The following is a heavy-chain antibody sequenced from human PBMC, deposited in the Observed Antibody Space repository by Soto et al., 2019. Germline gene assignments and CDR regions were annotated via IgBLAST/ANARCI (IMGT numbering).Heavy chain of an antibody. Sequence: GGSLRLSCAASGFTFSSYWMSWVRQAPGKGLEWVANIKQDGSEKYYVDSVKGRFTISRDNAKNSLYLQMNSLRAEDTAVYYCASQYQLPHGYYYYYMDVWGKGTTVTVSS. D-gene: IGHD2-2*01. J-gene: IGHJ6*03. CDR2: IKQDGSEK. V-gene: IGHV3-7*01. CDR1: GFTFSSYW. CDR3: ASQYQLPHGYYYYYMDV.